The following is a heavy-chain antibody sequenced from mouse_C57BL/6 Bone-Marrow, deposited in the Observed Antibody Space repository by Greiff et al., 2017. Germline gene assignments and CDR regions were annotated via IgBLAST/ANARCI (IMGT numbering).Heavy chain of an antibody. Sequence: EVHLVESGGGLVQPGGSLKLSCAASGFTFSDYGMEWVRQAPGKGPEWIAFISNLAYSSYYADTVTGRFTISRENAKNTLYLEMSSLRSEDTAMYYCARLNYGNAMDYCGQGTSVTVSS. CDR2: ISNLAYSS. D-gene: IGHD1-1*01. CDR3: ARLNYGNAMDY. CDR1: GFTFSDYG. J-gene: IGHJ4*01. V-gene: IGHV5-15*01.